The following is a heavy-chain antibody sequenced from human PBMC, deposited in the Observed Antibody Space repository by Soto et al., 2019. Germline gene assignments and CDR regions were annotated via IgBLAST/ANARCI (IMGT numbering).Heavy chain of an antibody. J-gene: IGHJ4*02. D-gene: IGHD6-13*01. CDR2: IYYSGST. Sequence: SETLSLTCTVSGVSISSYYWSWIRQPPGKGLEWIGYIYYSGSTNYNPSLKSRVTISVDTSKNQFSLKLSSVTAADTAVYYCARSGGSGYSSSWYVDYWGQGTLVTVSS. CDR1: GVSISSYY. CDR3: ARSGGSGYSSSWYVDY. V-gene: IGHV4-59*08.